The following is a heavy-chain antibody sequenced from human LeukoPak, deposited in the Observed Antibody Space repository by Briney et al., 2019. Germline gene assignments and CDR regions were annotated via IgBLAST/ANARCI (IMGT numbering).Heavy chain of an antibody. J-gene: IGHJ3*02. D-gene: IGHD1-1*01. Sequence: GGSLRLSCAASGFTFSAYWMNRVRQGPGKGLVWVARVDTDGSTVNYADSVKGRFTISRDNSKNTLYLQMNSLRAEDSAEYYCAKSLLTTATGTGRAFDIWGQGTMVTVSA. V-gene: IGHV3-74*01. CDR1: GFTFSAYW. CDR2: VDTDGSTV. CDR3: AKSLLTTATGTGRAFDI.